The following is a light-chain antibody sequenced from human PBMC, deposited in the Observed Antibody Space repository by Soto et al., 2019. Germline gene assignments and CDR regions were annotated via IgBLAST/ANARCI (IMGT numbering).Light chain of an antibody. CDR3: QQYYTLPLT. J-gene: IGKJ4*01. Sequence: DIVMTQSPDSLAVSLGERATINCESSQSVLFTSNNKNYLDWYQQKPGQPPKLLLSWASARESGVPERFSGSGSGTLFTLSISSLQAEDVAVYYCQQYYTLPLTFGGGTKVEIK. CDR1: QSVLFTSNNKNY. V-gene: IGKV4-1*01. CDR2: WAS.